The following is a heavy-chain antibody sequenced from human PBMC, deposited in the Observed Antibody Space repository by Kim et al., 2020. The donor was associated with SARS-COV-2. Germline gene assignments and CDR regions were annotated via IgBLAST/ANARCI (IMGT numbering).Heavy chain of an antibody. V-gene: IGHV3-30*04. CDR1: GFTFSSYA. Sequence: GGSLRLSCAASGFTFSSYAMHWVRQAPGKGLEWVAVISYDGSNKYYADSVKGRFTISRDNSKNMLYLQMNSLRAEDTAVYYCARARSSNYYYGMDVWGQGTTVTVSS. CDR3: ARARSSNYYYGMDV. CDR2: ISYDGSNK. J-gene: IGHJ6*02. D-gene: IGHD6-19*01.